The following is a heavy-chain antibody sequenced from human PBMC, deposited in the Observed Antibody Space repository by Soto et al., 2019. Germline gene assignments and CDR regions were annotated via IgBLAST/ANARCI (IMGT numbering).Heavy chain of an antibody. J-gene: IGHJ4*02. D-gene: IGHD3-10*01. CDR1: GVSFDDYS. CDR2: ITSKDYGGTT. V-gene: IGHV3-49*03. CDR3: SRAEYGSGSHYPFDY. Sequence: GGSLRLCWTASGVSFDDYSLILFRPAPGKGLEWVGFITSKDYGGTTQYAASAKGRFTISRDDSKSIAYLQMNSLKIEDTALYYCSRAEYGSGSHYPFDYWGQGTLVTVSS.